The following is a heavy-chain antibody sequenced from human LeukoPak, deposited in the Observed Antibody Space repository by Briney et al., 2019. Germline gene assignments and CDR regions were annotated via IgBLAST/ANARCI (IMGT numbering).Heavy chain of an antibody. V-gene: IGHV3-33*04. CDR2: IWSDGTEK. CDR1: GFTFSHYW. CDR3: AKDAQRGFDYSNSLEY. D-gene: IGHD4-11*01. J-gene: IGHJ4*02. Sequence: GGSLRLSCAASGFTFSHYWMYWVRQAPGKGLEWVAVIWSDGTEKYYGNAVKGRFIISRDNSRNTLYLQMNSLRGEDTAVYYCAKDAQRGFDYSNSLEYWGQGTLVTVSS.